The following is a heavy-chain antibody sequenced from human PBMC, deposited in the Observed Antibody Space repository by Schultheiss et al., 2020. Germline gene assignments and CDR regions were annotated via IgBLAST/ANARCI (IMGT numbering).Heavy chain of an antibody. CDR2: IYTSGST. CDR1: GGSISSGSYY. J-gene: IGHJ2*01. V-gene: IGHV4-61*02. CDR3: ARGRVTTWGNWYFDL. Sequence: SETLSLTCTVSGGSISSGSYYWSWIRQPAGKGLEWIGRIYTSGSTNYNPSLKSRVTISVDTSKNQFSLKLSSVTAADTAVYYCARGRVTTWGNWYFDLWGRGTLVTVSS. D-gene: IGHD4-17*01.